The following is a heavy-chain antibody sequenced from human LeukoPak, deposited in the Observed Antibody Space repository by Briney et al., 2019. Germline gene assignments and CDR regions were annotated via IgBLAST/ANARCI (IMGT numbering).Heavy chain of an antibody. D-gene: IGHD3-10*01. CDR2: TYFRSKWYN. Sequence: SQTLSLTCAISGDSVSSNSAAWNWIRQSPSRGLEWLGRTYFRSKWYNDYAVSVKSRITINPDTSKNQFSLRLNSVTPEDTAVYYCARGLMVRGVIIVYYFDYWGQGTLVTVSS. CDR1: GDSVSSNSAA. V-gene: IGHV6-1*01. CDR3: ARGLMVRGVIIVYYFDY. J-gene: IGHJ4*02.